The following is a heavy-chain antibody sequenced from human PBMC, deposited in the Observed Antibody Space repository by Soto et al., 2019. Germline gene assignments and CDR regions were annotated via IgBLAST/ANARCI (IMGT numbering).Heavy chain of an antibody. V-gene: IGHV4-4*02. D-gene: IGHD4-4*01. CDR1: GGSISSSNW. CDR3: ARVRGYSNSYYYYYYGMDV. CDR2: IYHSGST. Sequence: SETLSLTCAVSGGSISSSNWWSWVRQPPGKGLEWIGEIYHSGSTNYKPSLKSRVTISVDKSKNQFSLKLSSVTAADTAVYYCARVRGYSNSYYYYYYGMDVWGQGTTVTVSS. J-gene: IGHJ6*02.